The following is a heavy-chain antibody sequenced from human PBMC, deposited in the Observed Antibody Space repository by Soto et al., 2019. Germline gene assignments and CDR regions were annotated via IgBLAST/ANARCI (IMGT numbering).Heavy chain of an antibody. Sequence: ASVKVSCKASGYTFTSYDINWVRQATGQGLEWMGWMNPNSGNTGYAQKFQGRVTMTRNTSISTAYMELSSLRSEDTAVYYCARRLIERTEYYYYYYYMDVWGKGTTVTVSS. CDR2: MNPNSGNT. V-gene: IGHV1-8*01. CDR1: GYTFTSYD. J-gene: IGHJ6*03. CDR3: ARRLIERTEYYYYYYYMDV. D-gene: IGHD3-16*02.